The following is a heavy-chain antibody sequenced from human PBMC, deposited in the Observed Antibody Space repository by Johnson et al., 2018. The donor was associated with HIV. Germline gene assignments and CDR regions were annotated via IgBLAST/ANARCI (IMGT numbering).Heavy chain of an antibody. D-gene: IGHD3-10*01. Sequence: QVQLVESGGGLVKPGGSLRLSCAASGFTFSDYYMSWIRQAPGKGLAWVSYITSTGITVYYTDSVKGRFTISRDNAKNSLSLQMNSLRAEDTAVYYCARVPEVRGVDALDVWGQGTVVTVSS. V-gene: IGHV3-11*04. J-gene: IGHJ3*01. CDR2: ITSTGITV. CDR1: GFTFSDYY. CDR3: ARVPEVRGVDALDV.